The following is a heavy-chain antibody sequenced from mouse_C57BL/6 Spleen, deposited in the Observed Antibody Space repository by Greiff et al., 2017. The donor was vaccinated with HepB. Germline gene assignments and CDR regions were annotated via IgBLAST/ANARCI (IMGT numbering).Heavy chain of an antibody. Sequence: QVQLQQSGPELVKPGASVKISCKASGYAFSSSWMNWVKQRPGKGLEWIGRIYPGDGDTNYNGKFKGKATLTADKSSSTAYMHLSSLTSEDSAVYFCARSVVDPHWGQGTTLTVSS. J-gene: IGHJ2*01. CDR1: GYAFSSSW. V-gene: IGHV1-82*01. CDR2: IYPGDGDT. D-gene: IGHD1-1*01. CDR3: ARSVVDPH.